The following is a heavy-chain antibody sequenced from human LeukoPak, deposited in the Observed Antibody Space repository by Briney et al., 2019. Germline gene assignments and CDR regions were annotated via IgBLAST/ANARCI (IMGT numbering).Heavy chain of an antibody. Sequence: QTGGSLRLSCAASGFTFSSYEMNWVRQAPGKGLEWVSYISSSGSTIYYADSVKGRFTISRDNAKNSLYLQMNSLRAEDTAVYYCARLEYYYVSGNYYKLFDYWGQGTLVTVCS. J-gene: IGHJ4*02. CDR3: ARLEYYYVSGNYYKLFDY. V-gene: IGHV3-48*03. D-gene: IGHD3-10*01. CDR2: ISSSGSTI. CDR1: GFTFSSYE.